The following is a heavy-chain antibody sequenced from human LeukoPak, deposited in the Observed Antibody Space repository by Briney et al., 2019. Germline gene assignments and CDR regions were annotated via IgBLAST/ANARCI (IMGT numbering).Heavy chain of an antibody. Sequence: GGSLRLSCAASGFTLSDYYMSWVRQAPGKGLEWVANIKQDGGDKFYVDSVKGRFIISRDNARNSFYLQMNSLRVEDTAVYYCARSRYYMDVWGKGTTVTISS. CDR1: GFTLSDYY. V-gene: IGHV3-7*01. J-gene: IGHJ6*03. CDR2: IKQDGGDK. CDR3: ARSRYYMDV.